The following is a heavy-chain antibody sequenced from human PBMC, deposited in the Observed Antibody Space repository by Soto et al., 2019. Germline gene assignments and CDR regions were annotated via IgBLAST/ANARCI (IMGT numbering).Heavy chain of an antibody. D-gene: IGHD2-21*01. J-gene: IGHJ4*02. Sequence: SETLSLTCTVSGGSISSYYWSWIRQPPGKGLEWIGYIYYSGSTYYNPSLKSRVTISVDTSKNQFSLKLSSVTAADTAVYYCARDYGGDIDYWGQGTLVTVSS. V-gene: IGHV4-59*12. CDR2: IYYSGST. CDR3: ARDYGGDIDY. CDR1: GGSISSYY.